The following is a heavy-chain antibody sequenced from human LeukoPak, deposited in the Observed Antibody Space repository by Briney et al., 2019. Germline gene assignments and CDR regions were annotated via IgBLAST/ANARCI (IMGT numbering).Heavy chain of an antibody. Sequence: SETLSLTCTVSGGSISGYYWGWIRQPPGKGLEWIGSIYHSGSTYYNPSLKSRVTISVDTSKNQFSLKLSSVTAADTAVYYCAREIKLAAAGIEGDWFDPWGQGTLVTVSS. CDR3: AREIKLAAAGIEGDWFDP. D-gene: IGHD6-13*01. V-gene: IGHV4-38-2*02. CDR1: GGSISGYY. CDR2: IYHSGST. J-gene: IGHJ5*02.